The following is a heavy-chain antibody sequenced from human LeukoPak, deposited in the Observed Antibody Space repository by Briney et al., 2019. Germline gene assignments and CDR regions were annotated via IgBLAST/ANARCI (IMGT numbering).Heavy chain of an antibody. CDR2: INPNSGGT. V-gene: IGHV1-2*02. J-gene: IGHJ6*03. Sequence: ASVKVSCKASGYTFTGYYMHWVRQAPGQGLVWMGWINPNSGGTNYAQKFQGRVTMTRDTSISTAYMELSGLRSDDTAVYYCAREMGYCSSTSCPYYYYMDVWGKGTTVTVSS. D-gene: IGHD2-2*01. CDR1: GYTFTGYY. CDR3: AREMGYCSSTSCPYYYYMDV.